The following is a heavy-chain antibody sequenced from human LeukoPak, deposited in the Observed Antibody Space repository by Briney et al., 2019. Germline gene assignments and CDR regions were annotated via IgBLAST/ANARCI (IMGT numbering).Heavy chain of an antibody. J-gene: IGHJ4*02. V-gene: IGHV3-30*02. CDR1: GFTFSSYA. CDR3: AKDLGQLVGGYYFDY. CDR2: IRYDGSNK. Sequence: SGRSLRLSCAASGFTFSSYAMHWVRQAPGKGLEWVAFIRYDGSNKYYADTVKGRFTISRDNSKNTLYLQMNSLRAEDTAVYYCAKDLGQLVGGYYFDYWGQGTLVTVSS. D-gene: IGHD6-13*01.